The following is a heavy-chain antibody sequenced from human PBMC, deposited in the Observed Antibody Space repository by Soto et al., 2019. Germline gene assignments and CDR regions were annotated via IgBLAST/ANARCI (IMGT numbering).Heavy chain of an antibody. CDR2: IWYDGSNK. V-gene: IGHV3-33*01. Sequence: QVQLVESGGGVVQPGRSLRLSCAASGFTFSSYGMHWVRQAPGKGLEWVAVIWYDGSNKYYADSVKGRFTISRDNSKNKLYLQMNSLRAEDTAVYYCAREQPGYSSGSFNFDYWGQGTLVTVSS. CDR1: GFTFSSYG. CDR3: AREQPGYSSGSFNFDY. D-gene: IGHD6-19*01. J-gene: IGHJ4*02.